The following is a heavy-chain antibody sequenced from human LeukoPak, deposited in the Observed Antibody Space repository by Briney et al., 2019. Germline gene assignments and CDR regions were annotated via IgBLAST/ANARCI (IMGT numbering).Heavy chain of an antibody. Sequence: SVKVSCKASGGAFSSYAISWVRQAPGQGLEWMGGIIPIFGTANYAQKFQGRVTITADESTSTAYMELSSLRSEDTAVYYCASDYYGSGSYKGYWGQGTLVTVSS. V-gene: IGHV1-69*01. D-gene: IGHD3-10*01. CDR2: IIPIFGTA. CDR1: GGAFSSYA. J-gene: IGHJ4*02. CDR3: ASDYYGSGSYKGY.